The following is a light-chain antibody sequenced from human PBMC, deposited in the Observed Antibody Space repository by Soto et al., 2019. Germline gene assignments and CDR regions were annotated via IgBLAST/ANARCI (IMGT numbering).Light chain of an antibody. Sequence: ELVLPQSPGTLSLFPGERATLSCRATQSVSSNYLAWYLQKPGQAPRLLIYIASSRATGIPDRFSGGGSGTAFTLTISRLEPEDFAVYYCQHYGTSPSTFGERTKVEIK. CDR2: IAS. CDR1: QSVSSNY. CDR3: QHYGTSPST. V-gene: IGKV3-20*01. J-gene: IGKJ1*01.